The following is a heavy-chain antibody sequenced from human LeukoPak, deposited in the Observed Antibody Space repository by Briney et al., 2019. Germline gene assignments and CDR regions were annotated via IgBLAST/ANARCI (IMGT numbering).Heavy chain of an antibody. V-gene: IGHV3-33*01. CDR2: IWYDGSNK. CDR3: ARDNSVADYFDY. CDR1: GFTFSSYG. D-gene: IGHD6-19*01. Sequence: GRSLRLSCAASGFTFSSYGMHWVRQAPGKGLEWVAVIWYDGSNKYYADSVKGRFTISRDNSKNTLYLQMNSLRAEDTAVYYCARDNSVADYFDYWGQGTLVTVSS. J-gene: IGHJ4*02.